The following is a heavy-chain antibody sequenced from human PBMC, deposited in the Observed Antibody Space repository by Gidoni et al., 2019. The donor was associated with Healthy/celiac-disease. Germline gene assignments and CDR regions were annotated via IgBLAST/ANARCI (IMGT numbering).Heavy chain of an antibody. Sequence: GLEWMGWMNPNSGNTGYAQKFQGRVTMTRNTSISTAYMELSSLRSEDTAVYYCARVSCSSTSCHTQLIYYYYYYMDVWGKGTTVTVSS. D-gene: IGHD2-2*02. CDR3: ARVSCSSTSCHTQLIYYYYYYMDV. J-gene: IGHJ6*03. V-gene: IGHV1-8*01. CDR2: MNPNSGNT.